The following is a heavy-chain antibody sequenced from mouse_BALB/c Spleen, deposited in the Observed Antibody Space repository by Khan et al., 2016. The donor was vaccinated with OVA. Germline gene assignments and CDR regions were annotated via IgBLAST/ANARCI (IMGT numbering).Heavy chain of an antibody. CDR3: ARMAGK. V-gene: IGHV14-3*02. J-gene: IGHJ2*01. CDR2: INPPNGNT. Sequence: VQLQQSGAELVKPGATVKLSCTASGYTITNYYMHWVKQGPGQGLEWIGRINPPNGNTKYDPNFKGKATITVDTSSNTAFLQLSSLTSEDTAVYYCARMAGKWGQGTTVTVSS. CDR1: GYTITNYY. D-gene: IGHD3-3*01.